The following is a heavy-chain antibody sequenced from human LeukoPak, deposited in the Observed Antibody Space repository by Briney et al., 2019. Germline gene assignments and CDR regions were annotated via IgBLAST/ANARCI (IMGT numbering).Heavy chain of an antibody. CDR3: AKAPFLAAAGTVWFDP. D-gene: IGHD6-13*01. CDR1: GFTFSSYW. Sequence: GGSLRLSCAASGFTFSSYWMSWVRQAPGKGLEWVANIKQDGSEKYYVDSVKGRFTISRDNSKNTLYLQMNSLRAEDTAVYYCAKAPFLAAAGTVWFDPWGQGTLVTVSS. CDR2: IKQDGSEK. V-gene: IGHV3-7*03. J-gene: IGHJ5*02.